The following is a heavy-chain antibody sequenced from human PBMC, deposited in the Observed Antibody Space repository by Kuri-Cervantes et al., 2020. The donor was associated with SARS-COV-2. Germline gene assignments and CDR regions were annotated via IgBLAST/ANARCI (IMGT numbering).Heavy chain of an antibody. CDR3: AKVAKYYDFWSGPPAAYYFDY. CDR1: GFTFSSYA. J-gene: IGHJ4*02. D-gene: IGHD3-3*01. V-gene: IGHV3-23*03. Sequence: GGSPKISCAASGFTFSSYAMSWVRQAPGKGLEWVSVIYSGGSNTYYADSVKGRFTISRDNSKNTLYLQMNSLRAEDTAVYYCAKVAKYYDFWSGPPAAYYFDYWGQGTLVTVSS. CDR2: IYSGGSNT.